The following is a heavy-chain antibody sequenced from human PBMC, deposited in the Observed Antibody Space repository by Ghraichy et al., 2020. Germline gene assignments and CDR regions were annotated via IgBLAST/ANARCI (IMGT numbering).Heavy chain of an antibody. V-gene: IGHV3-21*01. CDR1: GFTFSTYS. D-gene: IGHD2-2*01. Sequence: RGSLRLSCAASGFTFSTYSMTWVRQAPGKGLEWVSSISTSGSHIYYADSLKGRFTIFRDNAKNSLYLQMNSLRADDTAVYYCARDKVGNSYAHWDFWGQGTLVTVSS. J-gene: IGHJ4*02. CDR3: ARDKVGNSYAHWDF. CDR2: ISTSGSHI.